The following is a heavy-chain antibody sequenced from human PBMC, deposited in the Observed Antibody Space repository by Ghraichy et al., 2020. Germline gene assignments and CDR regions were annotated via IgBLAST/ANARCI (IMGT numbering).Heavy chain of an antibody. Sequence: SETLSLTCAVYGGSFSGYYWSWIRQPPGKGLEWIGEINHSGSTNYNPSLKSRVTISVDTSKNQFSLKLSSVTAADTAVYYCARGRYYYGSVLLRDIYGMDVWGQGTTVTVSS. J-gene: IGHJ6*02. D-gene: IGHD3-10*01. CDR3: ARGRYYYGSVLLRDIYGMDV. CDR1: GGSFSGYY. V-gene: IGHV4-34*01. CDR2: INHSGST.